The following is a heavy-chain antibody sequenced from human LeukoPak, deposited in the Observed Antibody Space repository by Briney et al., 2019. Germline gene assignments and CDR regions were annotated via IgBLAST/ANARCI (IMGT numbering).Heavy chain of an antibody. CDR1: GFPFSNAW. CDR2: IKSKTDGGTP. CDR3: TGVSRSSWYDY. D-gene: IGHD6-13*01. J-gene: IGHJ4*02. V-gene: IGHV3-15*01. Sequence: GGSLRLSCAASGFPFSNAWMSWVRQAPGKGLEWVGRIKSKTDGGTPDYAAPVKGRFTISRDDSKNTLYLQMNSLKTEDTAVYYCTGVSRSSWYDYWGQGTLVTVSS.